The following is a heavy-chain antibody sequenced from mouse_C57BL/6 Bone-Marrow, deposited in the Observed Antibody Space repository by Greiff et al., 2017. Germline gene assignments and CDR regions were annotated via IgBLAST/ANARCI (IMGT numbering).Heavy chain of an antibody. CDR3: APLRDYYAMDY. D-gene: IGHD1-1*01. J-gene: IGHJ4*01. CDR1: GYTFTSYT. V-gene: IGHV1-4*01. CDR2: INPSSGYT. Sequence: VQRVESGAELARPGASVKMSCKASGYTFTSYTMHWVKQRPGQGLEWIGYINPSSGYTKYNQKFKDKATLTADKSSSTAYMQLSSLTSEDSAVYYCAPLRDYYAMDYWGQGTSVTVSS.